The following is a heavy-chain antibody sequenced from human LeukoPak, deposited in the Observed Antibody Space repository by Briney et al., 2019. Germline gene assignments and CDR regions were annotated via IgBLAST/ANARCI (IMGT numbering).Heavy chain of an antibody. V-gene: IGHV1-69*05. CDR3: ARELAVAGTFDAFDI. D-gene: IGHD6-19*01. CDR2: TIPIFGTA. J-gene: IGHJ3*02. Sequence: GASVKVSCKASGGTFSSYAISWVRQAPGQGLEWMGRTIPIFGTANYAQKFQGRVTITTDESTSTAYMELSSLRSEDTAVYYCARELAVAGTFDAFDIWGQGTMVTVSS. CDR1: GGTFSSYA.